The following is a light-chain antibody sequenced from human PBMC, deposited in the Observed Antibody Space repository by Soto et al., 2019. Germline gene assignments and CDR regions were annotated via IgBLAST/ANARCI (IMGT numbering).Light chain of an antibody. CDR3: QQYDSSGT. Sequence: EIELTQSPCTRSSSPGERATLSCRASQSVSSSYLAWYQQKPGQAPRLLIYGASSRATGIPDRFSGSGSGTEFTLAVSRLQPDDFAVYYCQQYDSSGTFGQGTKVDIK. V-gene: IGKV3-20*01. J-gene: IGKJ1*01. CDR1: QSVSSSY. CDR2: GAS.